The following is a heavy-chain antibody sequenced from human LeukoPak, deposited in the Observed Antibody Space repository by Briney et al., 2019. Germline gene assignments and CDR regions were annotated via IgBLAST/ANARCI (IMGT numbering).Heavy chain of an antibody. D-gene: IGHD3-22*01. V-gene: IGHV3-23*01. CDR1: GFIFNNYG. J-gene: IGHJ5*02. CDR2: ISNDGGGT. CDR3: AKGSSGYFADL. Sequence: GGSLRLSCAASGFIFNNYGLIWVRQAPGKGLEWVSAISNDGGGTQYEEFVKGRFTISRDNSKSTLFLQMNSLRAEDTALYYCAKGSSGYFADLWGQGTLVTVSS.